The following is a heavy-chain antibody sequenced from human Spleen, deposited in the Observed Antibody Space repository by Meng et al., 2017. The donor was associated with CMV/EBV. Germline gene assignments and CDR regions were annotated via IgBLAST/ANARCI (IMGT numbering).Heavy chain of an antibody. J-gene: IGHJ4*02. CDR3: VKGLDWGSYYFDY. CDR2: ISWNSASI. CDR1: GFTFDDYA. D-gene: IGHD7-27*01. V-gene: IGHV3-9*01. Sequence: GGSLRLSCAASGFTFDDYAMHWVRQPPGKGLEWVSGISWNSASIDYVDSVRGRFTISRDNAKSSLYLHMNSLRLEDTALYYCVKGLDWGSYYFDYWGLGTLVTVSS.